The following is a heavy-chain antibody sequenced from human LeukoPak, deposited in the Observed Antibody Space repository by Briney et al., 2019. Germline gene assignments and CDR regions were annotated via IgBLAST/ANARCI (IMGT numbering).Heavy chain of an antibody. J-gene: IGHJ4*02. V-gene: IGHV4-61*02. CDR2: IYTSAST. Sequence: SETLSLTCTNSAGYISTGSYNGSWIQQPARKVLEWSGRIYTSASTNYSPSLKSQVTISVDTSNSPSYLQLSCVTASDTAMYYCAREVYDILAGYPSWGQGTLVTVPS. CDR1: AGYISTGSYN. CDR3: AREVYDILAGYPS. D-gene: IGHD3-9*01.